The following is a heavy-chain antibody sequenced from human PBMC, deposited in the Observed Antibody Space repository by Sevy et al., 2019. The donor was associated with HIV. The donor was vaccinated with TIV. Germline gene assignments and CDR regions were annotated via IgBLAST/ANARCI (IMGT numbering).Heavy chain of an antibody. J-gene: IGHJ5*02. CDR3: ARRITIFGVVSVGWFDP. CDR2: IYHSGST. V-gene: IGHV4-4*02. D-gene: IGHD3-3*01. Sequence: SETLSFTCAVSGGSISSSNWWSWVRQPPGKGLEWIGEIYHSGSTNYNPSLKSLVTISVDKSKKHFSLELSSVTTADTAVYYCARRITIFGVVSVGWFDPWGQGTLVTVSS. CDR1: GGSISSSNW.